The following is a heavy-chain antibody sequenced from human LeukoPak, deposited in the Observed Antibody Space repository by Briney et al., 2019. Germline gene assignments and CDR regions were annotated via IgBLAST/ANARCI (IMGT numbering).Heavy chain of an antibody. V-gene: IGHV3-21*04. CDR2: ISSGSSYT. J-gene: IGHJ4*02. CDR3: ASGYSSGWYLVDFGY. D-gene: IGHD6-19*01. Sequence: GGSLRLSCAASGFTFSTYSMNWVRQVPGKGLEWVSSISSGSSYTYYADSVKGRFTISRDNAKNSLYLQMNSLRAEDTAVYYCASGYSSGWYLVDFGYWGQGTLVTVSS. CDR1: GFTFSTYS.